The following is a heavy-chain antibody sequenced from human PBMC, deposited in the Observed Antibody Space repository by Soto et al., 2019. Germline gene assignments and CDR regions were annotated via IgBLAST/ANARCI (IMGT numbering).Heavy chain of an antibody. V-gene: IGHV1-2*02. J-gene: IGHJ5*02. Sequence: ASVKVSCKASGYTFTGYYMHWVRQAPGQGLEWMGWINPNRGGTNYAQKFQGRVTMTRDTPISTAYMELSRLRSADTAVYYWAGNKEGEYGSSSPFDPSDQGAMLTVTS. D-gene: IGHD6-6*01. CDR1: GYTFTGYY. CDR3: AGNKEGEYGSSSPFDP. CDR2: INPNRGGT.